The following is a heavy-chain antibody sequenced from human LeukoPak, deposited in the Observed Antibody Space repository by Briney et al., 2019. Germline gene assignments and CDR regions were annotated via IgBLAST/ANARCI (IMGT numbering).Heavy chain of an antibody. CDR1: GGSISSYY. V-gene: IGHV4-4*09. CDR2: IYTSGST. CDR3: ARGKGIGTMVRGVRNRGMDV. J-gene: IGHJ6*02. D-gene: IGHD3-10*01. Sequence: SETLSLTCTVSGGSISSYYWSWIRQPPGKGLEWIGYIYTSGSTNYNPSLKSRVTISVDTSKNQFSLKLSSVTAADTAVYYCARGKGIGTMVRGVRNRGMDVWGQGTTVTVSS.